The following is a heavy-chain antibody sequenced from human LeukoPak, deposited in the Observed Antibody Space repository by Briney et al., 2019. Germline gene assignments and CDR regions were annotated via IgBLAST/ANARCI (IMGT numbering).Heavy chain of an antibody. CDR3: ARAYYDFWSGYYNYFDY. Sequence: GGSLRLSCAASGFTFSSYSMNWVRQAPGKGLEWVSYIISSGSTIYYADSVKGRFTISRDNAKNSLYLQMNSLRAEDTAVYYCARAYYDFWSGYYNYFDYWGQGTLVTVSS. D-gene: IGHD3-3*01. J-gene: IGHJ4*02. CDR2: IISSGSTI. CDR1: GFTFSSYS. V-gene: IGHV3-48*04.